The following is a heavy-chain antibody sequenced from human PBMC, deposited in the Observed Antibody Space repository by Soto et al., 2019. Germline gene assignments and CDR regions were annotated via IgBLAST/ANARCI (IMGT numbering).Heavy chain of an antibody. Sequence: PGEALKISCKGSGYSFTSYWIGWARQMPGKGLEWMGIIYPGDSDTRYSPSFQGQVTISADKSISTAYLQWSSLKASDTAMYYCARLGGDYKGYYYGMDVWGQGXTVTVYS. CDR3: ARLGGDYKGYYYGMDV. D-gene: IGHD4-17*01. CDR2: IYPGDSDT. J-gene: IGHJ6*02. CDR1: GYSFTSYW. V-gene: IGHV5-51*01.